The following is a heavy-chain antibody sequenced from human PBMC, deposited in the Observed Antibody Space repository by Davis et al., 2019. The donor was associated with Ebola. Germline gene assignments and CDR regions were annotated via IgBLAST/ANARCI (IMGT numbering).Heavy chain of an antibody. CDR3: ARGTWQQLVPRTYYFDY. J-gene: IGHJ4*02. CDR1: GFTFTSSA. CDR2: IVVGSGNT. V-gene: IGHV1-58*02. Sequence: SVKVSCKASGFTFTSSAMQWVRQARGQRLEWIGWIVVGSGNTNYAQKFQERVTITRDMSTSTAYMELSSLRSEDTAVYYCARGTWQQLVPRTYYFDYWGQGTLVTVSS. D-gene: IGHD6-13*01.